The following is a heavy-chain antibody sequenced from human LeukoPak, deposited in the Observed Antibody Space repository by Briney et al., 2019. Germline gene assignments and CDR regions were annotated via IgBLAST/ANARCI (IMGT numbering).Heavy chain of an antibody. Sequence: GGSLRLSCAASGFTVSSNYMSWVRQAPGKGLVWVSRINTDGSSTSYADSVKGRFTISRDNAKNTLYLQMNSLRAEDTAVYYCAREGYDSYWGQGTLVTVSS. D-gene: IGHD5-12*01. V-gene: IGHV3-74*01. J-gene: IGHJ4*02. CDR2: INTDGSST. CDR3: AREGYDSY. CDR1: GFTVSSNY.